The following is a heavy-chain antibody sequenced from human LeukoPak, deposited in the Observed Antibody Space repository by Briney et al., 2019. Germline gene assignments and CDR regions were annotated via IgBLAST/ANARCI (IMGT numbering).Heavy chain of an antibody. CDR3: ARGPPNWGYDY. V-gene: IGHV1-8*01. CDR2: MSPNSGDT. D-gene: IGHD7-27*01. J-gene: IGHJ4*02. CDR1: GYTFTSYD. Sequence: ASVKVSCKASGYTFTSYDFNWVRQATGQRPEWMGWMSPNSGDTGYAQKFQDGVTMTRNTSISTAYMELSSLRSDDTAVYYCARGPPNWGYDYWGPGTLVTVSS.